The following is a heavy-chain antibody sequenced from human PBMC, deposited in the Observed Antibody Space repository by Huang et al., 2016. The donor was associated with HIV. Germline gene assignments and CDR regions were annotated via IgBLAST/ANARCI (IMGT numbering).Heavy chain of an antibody. CDR1: GFTFSTYG. CDR3: AKDYQDWFDP. J-gene: IGHJ5*01. CDR2: IRYDGSNR. D-gene: IGHD3-16*02. V-gene: IGHV3-30*02. Sequence: QVQLVESGGGVVQPGGSLRLSCAGSGFTFSTYGMHWVRQAPGKGVDGVAFIRYDGSNRYYVNSVKGRFTISRDNSKNTLYLQMNSLRAEDTAVYYCAKDYQDWFDPWGQGTLVTVSS.